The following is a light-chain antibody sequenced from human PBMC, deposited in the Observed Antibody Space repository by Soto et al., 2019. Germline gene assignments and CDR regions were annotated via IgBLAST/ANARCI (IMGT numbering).Light chain of an antibody. Sequence: EIVLTQSPGTLSLSPGERASLSCGASQSISSSFLAWYQQKPGQAPRLLIYGASSRASGVPARFSGSGSGTDFTLTISSLEPEDFALYYCQQRNSWPPFTFGQGTRREIK. CDR2: GAS. J-gene: IGKJ5*01. CDR3: QQRNSWPPFT. CDR1: QSISSSF. V-gene: IGKV3D-20*02.